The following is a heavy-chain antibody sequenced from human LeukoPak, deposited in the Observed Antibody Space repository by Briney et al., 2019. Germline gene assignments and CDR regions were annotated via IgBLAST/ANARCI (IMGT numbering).Heavy chain of an antibody. V-gene: IGHV3-15*01. CDR3: TNSLTGARLVEPRR. J-gene: IGHJ4*02. D-gene: IGHD1-26*01. Sequence: GGSLRLSCAASGFTFSSYEMNWVRQAPGKGLEWVGRIKSKADGGTADYAAPVKGRFTISRDDSKNTLFLQMNSLKTEDTAVYYCTNSLTGARLVEPRRWGQGTLVTVSS. CDR2: IKSKADGGTA. CDR1: GFTFSSYE.